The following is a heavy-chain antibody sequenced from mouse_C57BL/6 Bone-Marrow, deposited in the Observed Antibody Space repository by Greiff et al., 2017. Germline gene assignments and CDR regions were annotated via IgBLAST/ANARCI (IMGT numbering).Heavy chain of an antibody. CDR3: ARQGITTVVAPYYFDY. CDR2: ISSGGSYT. D-gene: IGHD1-1*01. CDR1: GFTFSSYG. V-gene: IGHV5-6*01. Sequence: EVKLVESGGDLVKPGGSLKLSCAASGFTFSSYGMSWVRQTPDKRLEWVATISSGGSYTYYPDSVKGRFTISRDNAKNTLYLQMSSLKTEDTAMYSCARQGITTVVAPYYFDYWGQGTTLTVSS. J-gene: IGHJ2*01.